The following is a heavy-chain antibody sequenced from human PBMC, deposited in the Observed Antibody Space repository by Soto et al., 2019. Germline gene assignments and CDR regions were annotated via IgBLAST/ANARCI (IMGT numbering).Heavy chain of an antibody. CDR3: ARDEGQQLAYFDY. Sequence: ASVQVSCKASGYTFTSYAMHWVRQAPGQRLEWMGWINAGNGNTKYSQKFQGRVTITRDTSASTAYMELSSLRSEATAVYYCARDEGQQLAYFDYWGQGTLVTVSS. CDR2: INAGNGNT. D-gene: IGHD6-13*01. J-gene: IGHJ4*02. CDR1: GYTFTSYA. V-gene: IGHV1-3*01.